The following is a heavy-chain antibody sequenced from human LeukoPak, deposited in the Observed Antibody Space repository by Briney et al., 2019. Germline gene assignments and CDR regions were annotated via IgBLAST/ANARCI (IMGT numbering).Heavy chain of an antibody. CDR2: IYYSGST. J-gene: IGHJ4*02. D-gene: IGHD3-22*01. V-gene: IGHV4-39*07. Sequence: NPSETLSLTCTVSGGSISSSSYYWGWIRQPPGKGLEWIGSIYYSGSTYYNPSLKSRVTISVDTSKNQFSLKLGSVTAADTAVYYCARTLDYYDSSGYLYWGQGTLVTVSS. CDR3: ARTLDYYDSSGYLY. CDR1: GGSISSSSYY.